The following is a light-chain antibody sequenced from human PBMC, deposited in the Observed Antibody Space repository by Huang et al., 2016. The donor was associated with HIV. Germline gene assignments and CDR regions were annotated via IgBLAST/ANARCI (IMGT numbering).Light chain of an antibody. J-gene: IGKJ2*01. Sequence: EMVMTRSPATLSVSPGERVTLSCRASQSVSNNLAWYQQKPGQAPRLLIYGASPRATGIPARFSGSGSGTEFTLTISGLHSEDFAVYYCQQYNNWPPNTFGQGTKLEIK. CDR1: QSVSNN. CDR2: GAS. CDR3: QQYNNWPPNT. V-gene: IGKV3-15*01.